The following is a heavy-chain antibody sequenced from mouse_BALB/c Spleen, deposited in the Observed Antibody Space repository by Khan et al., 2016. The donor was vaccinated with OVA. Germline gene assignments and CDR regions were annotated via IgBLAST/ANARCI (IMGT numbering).Heavy chain of an antibody. D-gene: IGHD2-14*01. CDR3: VRIPLPPYDFCY. CDR1: GYTFANYA. J-gene: IGHJ2*01. Sequence: QVQLKESGTELARPGASVKMSCKASGYTFANYAMHWVKQRPGQGLEWIGYINPSTGYTNYNQNFSDKATLTTDRSSSTAYMQLSSLTSDDSAVYYCVRIPLPPYDFCYLGQGTTLTVSS. CDR2: INPSTGYT. V-gene: IGHV1-4*01.